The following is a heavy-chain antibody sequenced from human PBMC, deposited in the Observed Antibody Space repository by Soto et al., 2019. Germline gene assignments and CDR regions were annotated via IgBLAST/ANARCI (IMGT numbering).Heavy chain of an antibody. J-gene: IGHJ4*01. D-gene: IGHD6-13*01. Sequence: QVQLVESGGGVVQPGRSLRLSCAASGFTFSSYGMHWVRQAPGKGLEWVAVISYDGSNKYYADSVKGRFTISRDNSKNTLYLQMNSLRAEDTAVYYCAKEVEVAAAGLRGVDYWGHGTLVTVSS. CDR2: ISYDGSNK. V-gene: IGHV3-30*18. CDR1: GFTFSSYG. CDR3: AKEVEVAAAGLRGVDY.